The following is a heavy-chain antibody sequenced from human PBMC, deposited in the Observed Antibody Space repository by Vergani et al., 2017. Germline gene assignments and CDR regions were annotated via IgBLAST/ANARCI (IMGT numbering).Heavy chain of an antibody. Sequence: QVQLQESGPGLVKPSETLSLTCTVSGGSISSSSYYWGWIRQPPGKGLEWIGSIYYSGSTYYNPSLKSRVTISVDTSKNQFSLKLSSVTAADTAVYYCARPGIAAADARSPSAEYFQHWGQGTLVTVSS. V-gene: IGHV4-39*01. CDR3: ARPGIAAADARSPSAEYFQH. D-gene: IGHD6-13*01. CDR1: GGSISSSSYY. J-gene: IGHJ1*01. CDR2: IYYSGST.